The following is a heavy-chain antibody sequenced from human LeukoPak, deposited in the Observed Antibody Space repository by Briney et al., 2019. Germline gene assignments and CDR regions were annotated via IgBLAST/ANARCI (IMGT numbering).Heavy chain of an antibody. CDR2: ISYDGSNN. J-gene: IGHJ4*02. D-gene: IGHD6-13*01. CDR3: AKMTIAAAGTDPPDDY. V-gene: IGHV3-30*18. CDR1: GFTFSHYG. Sequence: GGSLRLSCAASGFTFSHYGMHWVRQSPGKGLEWVAVISYDGSNNYYADSVKGRFTISRDSSKNTMYLQMNSLRAEDTAVYYCAKMTIAAAGTDPPDDYWGQGTLVTVSS.